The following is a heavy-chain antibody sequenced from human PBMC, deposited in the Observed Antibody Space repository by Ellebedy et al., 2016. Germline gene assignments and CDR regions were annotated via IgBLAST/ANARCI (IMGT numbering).Heavy chain of an antibody. V-gene: IGHV1-46*01. CDR1: GYILTSYF. CDR3: ARDANEAFDL. D-gene: IGHD1-1*01. CDR2: IRPDGVST. J-gene: IGHJ4*02. Sequence: ASVKVSXXASGYILTSYFMHWVRQAPGQGLEWMGLIRPDGVSTVYAEKFQGRVTMTRDTSTGTFYMELSSLRSEDTALYYYARDANEAFDLWGQGTLVTVSS.